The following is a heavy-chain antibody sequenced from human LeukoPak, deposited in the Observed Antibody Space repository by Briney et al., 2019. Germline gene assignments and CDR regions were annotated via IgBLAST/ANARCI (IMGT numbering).Heavy chain of an antibody. CDR3: AKSGSSVFWS. CDR2: IKEDGSEK. Sequence: GGSLRLSCAASGFTFTNHWMSWVRQAPGKGLEWVANIKEDGSEKYYVDSVKGRLTVSRDHVKTSLFLQMNSLRVDDTAVYYCAKSGSSVFWSWGQGTLVTVSS. V-gene: IGHV3-7*03. CDR1: GFTFTNHW. J-gene: IGHJ5*02. D-gene: IGHD3-3*02.